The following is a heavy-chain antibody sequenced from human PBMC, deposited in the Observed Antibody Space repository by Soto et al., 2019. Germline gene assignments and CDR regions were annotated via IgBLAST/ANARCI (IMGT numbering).Heavy chain of an antibody. D-gene: IGHD2-2*01. J-gene: IGHJ6*03. V-gene: IGHV4-59*01. CDR3: AKDGGTSRYYYYMDV. CDR1: GGSISSYH. CDR2: IYYSGST. Sequence: QVQLQESGPGLVKPSETLSLTCTVSGGSISSYHWSWIRQTPGKGLEWIGNIYYSGSTNYNPSLKSRVTISVDTSKNQSSLKPTSVTAADTAVYFCAKDGGTSRYYYYMDVWGKGTTVTVSS.